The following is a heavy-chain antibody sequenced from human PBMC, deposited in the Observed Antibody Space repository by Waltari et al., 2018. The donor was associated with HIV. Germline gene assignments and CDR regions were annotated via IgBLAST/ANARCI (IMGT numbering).Heavy chain of an antibody. CDR2: ISSSSSAI. CDR3: ARDVGIAVPGKNWFDP. V-gene: IGHV3-48*02. D-gene: IGHD6-19*01. J-gene: IGHJ5*02. Sequence: EVHLVESGGGLVQPGGSLRLSCAASGFTFGSYSMNWVRQAPGKVLEWLSYISSSSSAIYYADSVKGRFTISRDNAKNSLYLQMNRLRDDDTAVYYCARDVGIAVPGKNWFDPWGQGTLVTVSS. CDR1: GFTFGSYS.